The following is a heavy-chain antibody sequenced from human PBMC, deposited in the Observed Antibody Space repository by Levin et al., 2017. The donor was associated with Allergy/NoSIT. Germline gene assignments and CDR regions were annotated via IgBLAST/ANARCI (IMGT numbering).Heavy chain of an antibody. CDR1: GGSFSGYY. CDR2: INHSGST. V-gene: IGHV4-34*01. Sequence: SETLSLTCAVYGGSFSGYYWSWIRQPPGKGLEWIGEINHSGSTNYNPSLKSRVTISVDTSKNQFSLKLSSVTAADTAVYYCASLSPHASHYDYIWGSVYAFDIWGQGTMVTVSS. J-gene: IGHJ3*02. D-gene: IGHD3-16*01. CDR3: ASLSPHASHYDYIWGSVYAFDI.